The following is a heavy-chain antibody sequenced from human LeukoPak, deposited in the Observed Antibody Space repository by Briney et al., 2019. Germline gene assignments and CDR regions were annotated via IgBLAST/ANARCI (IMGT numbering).Heavy chain of an antibody. CDR3: ARVQYYYDSSGYLLPGYFDY. CDR1: GGSISSYY. J-gene: IGHJ4*02. Sequence: SETLSLTCTVSGGSISSYYWSWIRQPPGKRLEWIGYIYYSGSTNYNPSLKSRVSISVDTSKNQFSLKPSSVTAADTAVYYCARVQYYYDSSGYLLPGYFDYWGQGTLVTVSS. D-gene: IGHD3-22*01. V-gene: IGHV4-59*01. CDR2: IYYSGST.